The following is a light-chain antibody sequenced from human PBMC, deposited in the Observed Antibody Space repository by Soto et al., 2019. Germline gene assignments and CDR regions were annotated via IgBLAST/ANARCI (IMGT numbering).Light chain of an antibody. CDR1: TGAVTSGHY. Sequence: QAVVTQEPSLTVSPGGTVTLTCDSSTGAVTSGHYPYWFQQKPGQASRTLIYDTNNKHSWTPARFSGSLLGGKAALTLSGAQPEDEAEYYCLLFYSGPRVFGGGTKLTVL. J-gene: IGLJ3*02. CDR2: DTN. V-gene: IGLV7-46*01. CDR3: LLFYSGPRV.